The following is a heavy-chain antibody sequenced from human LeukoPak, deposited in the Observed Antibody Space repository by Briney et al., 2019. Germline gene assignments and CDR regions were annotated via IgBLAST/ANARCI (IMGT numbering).Heavy chain of an antibody. J-gene: IGHJ4*02. CDR2: IIPIFDTA. V-gene: IGHV1-69*05. CDR3: ATGGTCSGGSCYWDY. D-gene: IGHD2-15*01. Sequence: SVKVSCKASGGTFSSYAISWVRQAPGQGLEWMGGIIPIFDTANYAQKFQGRVTITTDESTSTAYMELSSLRSEDTAVYYCATGGTCSGGSCYWDYWGQGTLVTVSS. CDR1: GGTFSSYA.